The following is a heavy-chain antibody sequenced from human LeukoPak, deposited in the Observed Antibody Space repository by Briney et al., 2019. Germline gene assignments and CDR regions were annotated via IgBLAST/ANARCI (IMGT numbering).Heavy chain of an antibody. D-gene: IGHD1-26*01. J-gene: IGHJ3*02. CDR2: IYSSGST. V-gene: IGHV4-59*08. Sequence: PKTMSLNRIVAGRSISSYYWSWVRQPPKKGLEWIGYIYSSGSTNSNPSLKSRVTISVDTSKSQFSLKMTSVTAADTAVYYCARQGSGGRAFDIWGQGTMVTVSS. CDR1: GRSISSYY. CDR3: ARQGSGGRAFDI.